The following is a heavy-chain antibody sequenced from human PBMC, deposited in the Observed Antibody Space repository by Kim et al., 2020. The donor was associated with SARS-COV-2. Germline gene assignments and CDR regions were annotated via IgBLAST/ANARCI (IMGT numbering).Heavy chain of an antibody. CDR1: GGSITNTSYS. Sequence: SETLSLTCTVSGGSITNTSYSWGWIRQPPGKGLEWIGTIYHSGRTYYTPSLKSRVTISVDTSKNQFSLKLTSVTAADTAVYYRTRDTRGYSGYAIDYLG. V-gene: IGHV4-39*07. J-gene: IGHJ4*01. D-gene: IGHD5-12*01. CDR3: TRDTRGYSGYAIDY. CDR2: IYHSGRT.